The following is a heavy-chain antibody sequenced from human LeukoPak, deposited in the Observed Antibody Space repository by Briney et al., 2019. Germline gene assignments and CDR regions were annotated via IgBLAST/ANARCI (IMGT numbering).Heavy chain of an antibody. CDR1: GFTFSSYG. D-gene: IGHD1-26*01. V-gene: IGHV3-30*18. Sequence: GGSLRLSCAASGFTFSSYGMHWVRQAPGKGLEWVAVISYDGSNKYYADSVKGRFTISRDNSKNTLYLQMNSLRAEDTVVYYCAKAREVGATFYFDYWGQGTLVTVSS. CDR2: ISYDGSNK. CDR3: AKAREVGATFYFDY. J-gene: IGHJ4*02.